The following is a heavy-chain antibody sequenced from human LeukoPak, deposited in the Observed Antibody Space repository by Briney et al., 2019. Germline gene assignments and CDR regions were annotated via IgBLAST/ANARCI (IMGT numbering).Heavy chain of an antibody. CDR3: TRDWWRLGFDY. Sequence: GGSLRLSCTAFGFTFGDYGLSWFRQAPGKGLEWIGFIRSKKVFGGAIEYAASVKGRFTFSRDDSKSIAYLQMNDLRTDDTAVYYCTRDWWRLGFDYWGQGTLVTVSS. V-gene: IGHV3-49*03. CDR2: IRSKKVFGGAI. CDR1: GFTFGDYG. J-gene: IGHJ4*02. D-gene: IGHD2-21*02.